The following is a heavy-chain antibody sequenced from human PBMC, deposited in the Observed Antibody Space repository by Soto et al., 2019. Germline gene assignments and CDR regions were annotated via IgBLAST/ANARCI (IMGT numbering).Heavy chain of an antibody. J-gene: IGHJ4*02. V-gene: IGHV3-23*01. Sequence: GGSMRLSCAASGFTFSSYARSWVRQAPGKGLEWVSAISGSGGSTYYADSVKGRFTISRDNSKNTLYLQMNSLRAEDTAVYYCAKDLSLYYDSSPHYSGQGTLVTVSS. CDR2: ISGSGGST. D-gene: IGHD3-22*01. CDR3: AKDLSLYYDSSPHY. CDR1: GFTFSSYA.